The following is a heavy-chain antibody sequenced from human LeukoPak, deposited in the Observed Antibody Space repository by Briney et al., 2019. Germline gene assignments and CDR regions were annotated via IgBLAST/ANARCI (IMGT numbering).Heavy chain of an antibody. V-gene: IGHV3-21*01. CDR3: ARILFGTENYYYYYYMDV. CDR2: ISSSSSYI. D-gene: IGHD1-1*01. Sequence: GGSLRLSCAASGFTFSNYSMNWVRQAPGKGLEWVSSISSSSSYIYYADSVKGRFTISRDNAKNSLYLQMNSLRAEDTAVYYCARILFGTENYYYYYYMDVWGKGTTVTVSS. J-gene: IGHJ6*03. CDR1: GFTFSNYS.